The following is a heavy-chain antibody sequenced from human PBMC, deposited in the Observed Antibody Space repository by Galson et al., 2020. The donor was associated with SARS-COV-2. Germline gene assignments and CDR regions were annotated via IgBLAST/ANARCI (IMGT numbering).Heavy chain of an antibody. Sequence: GESLKISCSASGFTISDFTFNWFRQAPGTGLECVGLIRGTPSLRTTEYAAYLKGRIIISRDDSKDITYLEISNLETDDTAIYVCNRESGPFGEPFDYCCQGTLVAVSS. J-gene: IGHJ4*02. CDR2: IRGTPSLRTT. CDR1: GFTISDFT. CDR3: NRESGPFGEPFDY. D-gene: IGHD3-10*01. V-gene: IGHV3-49*03.